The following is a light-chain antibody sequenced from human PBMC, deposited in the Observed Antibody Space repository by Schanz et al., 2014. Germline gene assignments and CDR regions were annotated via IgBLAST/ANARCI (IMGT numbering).Light chain of an antibody. Sequence: QTVVTQEPSFSVSPGGTVTLTCGLSSGSVSTIYYPSWYQQTPGQAPRTLIYSTNTRSSGVPDRFSGSILGNKAALTITGAQADDESDYYCVLYMGSGLWVFGGGTKLTVL. CDR1: SGSVSTIYY. V-gene: IGLV8-61*01. J-gene: IGLJ3*02. CDR2: STN. CDR3: VLYMGSGLWV.